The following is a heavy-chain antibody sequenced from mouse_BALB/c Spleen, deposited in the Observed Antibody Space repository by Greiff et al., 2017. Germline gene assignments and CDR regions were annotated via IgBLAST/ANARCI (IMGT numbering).Heavy chain of an antibody. J-gene: IGHJ4*01. CDR3: ARDSLLRLQGAMDY. V-gene: IGHV2-9*02. Sequence: VMLVESGPGLVAPSQSLSITCTVSGFSLTSYGVHWVRQPPGKGLEWLGVIWAGGSTNYNSALMSRLSISKDNSKSQVFLKMNSLQTDDTAMYYCARDSLLRLQGAMDYWGQGTSVTVSS. D-gene: IGHD1-2*01. CDR2: IWAGGST. CDR1: GFSLTSYG.